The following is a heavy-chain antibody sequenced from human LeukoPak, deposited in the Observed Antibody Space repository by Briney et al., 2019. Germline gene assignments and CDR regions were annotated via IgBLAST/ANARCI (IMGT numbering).Heavy chain of an antibody. Sequence: ASVKVSCKASGYTFTGYYMHWVRQAPGQGLEWMGWISAYNGNTNYAQKLQGRVTMTTDTSTSTAYMELRSLRSDDTAVYYCARAPSHSSSWLSDWYFDLWGRGTLVTVSS. D-gene: IGHD6-13*01. CDR2: ISAYNGNT. CDR3: ARAPSHSSSWLSDWYFDL. J-gene: IGHJ2*01. V-gene: IGHV1-18*04. CDR1: GYTFTGYY.